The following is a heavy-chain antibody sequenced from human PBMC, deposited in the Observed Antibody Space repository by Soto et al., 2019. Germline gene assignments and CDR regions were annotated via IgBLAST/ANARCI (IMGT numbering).Heavy chain of an antibody. D-gene: IGHD2-15*01. CDR1: GFTFSSYG. Sequence: GGSLRLSCAASGFTFSSYGMHWVRQAPGKGLEWVAVISYDGSNKYYADSVKGRFTISRDNSKNTLYLQMNSLRAEDTAVYYCAKGASDCSGGSCYKPEYYFDYWGQGTLVTVSS. V-gene: IGHV3-30*18. CDR2: ISYDGSNK. J-gene: IGHJ4*02. CDR3: AKGASDCSGGSCYKPEYYFDY.